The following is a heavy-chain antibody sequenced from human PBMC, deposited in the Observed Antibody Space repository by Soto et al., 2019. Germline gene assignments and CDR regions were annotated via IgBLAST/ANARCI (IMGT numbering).Heavy chain of an antibody. Sequence: QITLKESGPTLVKPTQTLTLTCTFSGFSLTTSGVGVGWIRQPPGKALEWLALIYWDDDKRYSPSLKNRLTIXKXXSKNRVVLTMTNMDPVDTATYYCVRDSSGYYGFDYWGQGTLVTVSS. D-gene: IGHD3-22*01. CDR2: IYWDDDK. V-gene: IGHV2-5*02. CDR1: GFSLTTSGVG. CDR3: VRDSSGYYGFDY. J-gene: IGHJ4*02.